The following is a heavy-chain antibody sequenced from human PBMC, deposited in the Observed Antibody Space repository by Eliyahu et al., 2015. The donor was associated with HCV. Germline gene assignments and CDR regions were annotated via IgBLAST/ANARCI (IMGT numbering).Heavy chain of an antibody. Sequence: EVQLVESGGGLVQPGGSLKLSCAASGFTFSXSAXXWVRQXSGKGLGWVGRIRSKANSYATAYAASVKGRFTISRDDSKNTAYLQMNSLKTEDTAVYYCTRHEEEDYYDSSGYSGYWGQGTLVTVSS. J-gene: IGHJ4*02. V-gene: IGHV3-73*02. CDR1: GFTFSXSA. CDR2: IRSKANSYAT. D-gene: IGHD3-22*01. CDR3: TRHEEEDYYDSSGYSGY.